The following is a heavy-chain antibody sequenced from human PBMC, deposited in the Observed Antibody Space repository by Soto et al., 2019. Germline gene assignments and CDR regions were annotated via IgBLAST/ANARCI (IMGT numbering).Heavy chain of an antibody. Sequence: SETLSLTCAVYGGSFSGYYWSWIRQPPGKGLEWIGEINHSGSTNYNPSLKSRVTISVDTSKNQFSLKLSSVTAADTAVYYCSRFEYGATNVDYWGQGTLVTVSS. CDR2: INHSGST. CDR3: SRFEYGATNVDY. CDR1: GGSFSGYY. V-gene: IGHV4-34*01. J-gene: IGHJ4*02. D-gene: IGHD4-17*01.